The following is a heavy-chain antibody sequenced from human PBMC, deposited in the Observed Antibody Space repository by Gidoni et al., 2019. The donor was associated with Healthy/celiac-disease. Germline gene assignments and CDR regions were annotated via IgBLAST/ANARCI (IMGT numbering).Heavy chain of an antibody. V-gene: IGHV4-34*01. CDR3: ARPAGRCRSTSCYRQSRLRSAELLV. CDR2: INHSGSS. D-gene: IGHD2-2*02. J-gene: IGHJ4*02. CDR1: GGSVRGYY. Sequence: QVQLQQWGAGRLKPSETLSLPCAVYGGSVRGYYWSWFRQPPGKGLEWLGEINHSGSSNYNPSLKSRDTISVDTSKNQVSLKLSSVTAADTAVYYCARPAGRCRSTSCYRQSRLRSAELLVWGQGTLVTVSS.